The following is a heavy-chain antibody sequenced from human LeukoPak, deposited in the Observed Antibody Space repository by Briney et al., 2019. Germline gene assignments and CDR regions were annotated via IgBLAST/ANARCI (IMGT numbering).Heavy chain of an antibody. CDR3: ARVGANQCSDY. J-gene: IGHJ4*02. CDR1: GFTFSDYY. V-gene: IGHV3-11*01. CDR2: ISSSGSTI. D-gene: IGHD4/OR15-4a*01. Sequence: GGSLRLSCAASGFTFSDYYMSWIRQAPGKGLGWVSYISSSGSTIYYADAVKGRFTISRDNAKKSLYLQINSLTLEDTAVYYCARVGANQCSDYWVQGTLVTVSS.